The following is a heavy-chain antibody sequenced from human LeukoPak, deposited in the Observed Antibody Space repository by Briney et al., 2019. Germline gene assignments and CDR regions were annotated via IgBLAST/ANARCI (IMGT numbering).Heavy chain of an antibody. V-gene: IGHV1-2*02. Sequence: GASVKVSCKASGYTFTSYGISWVRQAPGQGLEWMGWINPNSGGTNYAQKFQGRVTMTRDTSISTAYMELSRLRSDDTAVYYCARERLVRKNWFDPWGQGTLVAVSS. D-gene: IGHD6-6*01. CDR1: GYTFTSYG. J-gene: IGHJ5*02. CDR3: ARERLVRKNWFDP. CDR2: INPNSGGT.